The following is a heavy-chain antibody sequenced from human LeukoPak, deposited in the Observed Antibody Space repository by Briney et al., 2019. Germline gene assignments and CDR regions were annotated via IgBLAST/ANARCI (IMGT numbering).Heavy chain of an antibody. CDR2: ISGSGGNT. Sequence: PGGSLRLSCVASGFTLSNYAMTWVRQAPGKGLEWVSGISGSGGNTYYADSVKGRFTISRDNSKSTLFLQMYSLRAEDTAVYYCARAGALRPDYWGQGTLVTVSS. CDR3: ARAGALRPDY. V-gene: IGHV3-23*01. J-gene: IGHJ4*02. CDR1: GFTLSNYA.